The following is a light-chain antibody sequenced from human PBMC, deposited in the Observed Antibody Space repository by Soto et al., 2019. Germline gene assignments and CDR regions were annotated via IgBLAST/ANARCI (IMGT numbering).Light chain of an antibody. CDR1: QSVLFDTNNKNY. V-gene: IGKV4-1*01. CDR2: WAC. J-gene: IGKJ4*01. CDR3: QQYYSTPLT. Sequence: IVVTQSPDSLALSLGERATINCRSSQSVLFDTNNKNYFAWYQQKPGQHPKLLIYWACTRESGVPDRFSGSGSGTDFTLTIDSLQVEEVAVYYCQQYYSTPLTFDGGTRV.